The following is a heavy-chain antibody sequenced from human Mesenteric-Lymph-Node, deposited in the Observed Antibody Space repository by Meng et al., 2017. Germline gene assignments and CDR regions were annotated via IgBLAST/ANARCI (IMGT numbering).Heavy chain of an antibody. CDR3: TRLWFGEYYYGMDV. V-gene: IGHV3-73*01. J-gene: IGHJ6*02. Sequence: ESLKISCAASGFTFSGSAMHWVRQASGKGLEWVGRIRSKANSYATAYAASVKGRFTISRDDSKNTAYLQMNSLKTEDTAVYYCTRLWFGEYYYGMDVWGQGTTVTVSS. CDR1: GFTFSGSA. CDR2: IRSKANSYAT. D-gene: IGHD3-10*01.